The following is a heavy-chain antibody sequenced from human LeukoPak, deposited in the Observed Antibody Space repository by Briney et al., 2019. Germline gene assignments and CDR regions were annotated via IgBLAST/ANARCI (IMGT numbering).Heavy chain of an antibody. CDR2: IYYSGST. D-gene: IGHD4-17*01. J-gene: IGHJ4*02. V-gene: IGHV4-39*07. CDR3: ARDRPYGDSPKN. Sequence: PSETLSLTCTVSGGSISSSSYYWGWIRQPPGKGLEWIGSIYYSGSTYYNPSLKSRVTISVDTSKNQFSLKLSSVTAADTAVYYCARDRPYGDSPKNWGQGTLVTVSS. CDR1: GGSISSSSYY.